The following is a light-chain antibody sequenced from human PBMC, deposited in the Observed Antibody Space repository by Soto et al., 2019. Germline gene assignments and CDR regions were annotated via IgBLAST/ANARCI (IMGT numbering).Light chain of an antibody. J-gene: IGKJ2*01. CDR2: GAS. CDR1: QNINSN. Sequence: ETVMTQSPATLSVSPGERATLSCRADQNINSNLAWYQQKPGQAPRLLIAGASIRAPDVPSRFSDNGSRTEFTLTNSILLYEDLSIYVSQHHHHLPCNTFGQGNTLQIK. V-gene: IGKV3D-15*03. CDR3: QHHHHLPCNT.